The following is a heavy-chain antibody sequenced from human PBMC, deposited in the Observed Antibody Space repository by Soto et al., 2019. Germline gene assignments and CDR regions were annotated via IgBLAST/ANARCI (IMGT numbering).Heavy chain of an antibody. CDR2: ISGSGGST. J-gene: IGHJ6*02. CDR1: GFTFSSYA. V-gene: IGHV3-23*01. D-gene: IGHD2-2*01. CDR3: AKDRSIVVVPAANPDYYYYYGMDV. Sequence: GGSLRLSCAASGFTFSSYAMSWVRQAPGKGLEWVSAISGSGGSTYYADSVKGRFTISRDNSKNTLYRQMNSLRAEDTAVYYCAKDRSIVVVPAANPDYYYYYGMDVWGQGTTVTVSS.